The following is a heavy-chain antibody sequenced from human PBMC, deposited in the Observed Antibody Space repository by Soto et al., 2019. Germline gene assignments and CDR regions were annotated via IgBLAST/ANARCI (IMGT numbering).Heavy chain of an antibody. D-gene: IGHD3-22*01. J-gene: IGHJ3*02. CDR1: GYTFTSYG. CDR3: ARDAAYYYDSSGPDAFDI. CDR2: ISAYNGNT. Sequence: ASVKVSCKASGYTFTSYGISWVRQAPGQGLEWMGWISAYNGNTNYAQKLQGRVTMTTDTSTSTAYMGLGSLSSDDTAVYYCARDAAYYYDSSGPDAFDIWDQGTMVT. V-gene: IGHV1-18*01.